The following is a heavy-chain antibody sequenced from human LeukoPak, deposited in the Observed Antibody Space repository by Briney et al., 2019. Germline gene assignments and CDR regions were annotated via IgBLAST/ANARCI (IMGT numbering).Heavy chain of an antibody. CDR2: INPSGGST. CDR1: GYTLTSYF. Sequence: ASVKVSCRASGYTLTSYFMHWVRQAPGQGPDWMGIINPSGGSTSYAQKSQGRVTMTRDTSTSTVYMELSSLRSEDTAVYYCARGSADCSGGSCFDYWGQGTLVTVSS. CDR3: ARGSADCSGGSCFDY. J-gene: IGHJ4*02. D-gene: IGHD2-15*01. V-gene: IGHV1-46*01.